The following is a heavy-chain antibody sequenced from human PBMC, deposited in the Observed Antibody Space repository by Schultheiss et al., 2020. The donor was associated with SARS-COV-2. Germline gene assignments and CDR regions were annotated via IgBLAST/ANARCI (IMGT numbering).Heavy chain of an antibody. CDR3: ARGTARGELLPFDC. J-gene: IGHJ4*02. D-gene: IGHD1-26*01. CDR1: GFTFNNYS. Sequence: GGSLRLSCAASGFTFNNYSMNWVRQAPGKGLEWVSSIGRTPSNLYYADSVQGRFTISRDNTKNSLYLNMNSLRVDDTAVYYCARGTARGELLPFDCWGLGTLVTVSS. CDR2: IGRTPSNL. V-gene: IGHV3-21*01.